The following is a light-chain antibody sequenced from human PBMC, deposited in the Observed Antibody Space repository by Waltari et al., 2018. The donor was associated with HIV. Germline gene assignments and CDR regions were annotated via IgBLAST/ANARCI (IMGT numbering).Light chain of an antibody. V-gene: IGLV2-14*01. CDR3: SSYTGSSTYV. J-gene: IGLJ1*01. CDR1: GRALRGYDY. Sequence: QSDLTQPASVSGSPRPSITISCTGTGRALRGYDYVSWYQQHPGKAPKLMPYEVTNRPSGVSNRFSGSKSGNTASLTISGLQAEDEADYYCSSYTGSSTYVFGTGTKVTVL. CDR2: EVT.